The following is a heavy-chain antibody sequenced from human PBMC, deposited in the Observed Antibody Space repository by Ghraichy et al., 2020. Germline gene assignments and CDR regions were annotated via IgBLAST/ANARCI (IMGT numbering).Heavy chain of an antibody. V-gene: IGHV4-59*01. CDR3: AREGYYDSSGYYYRDYYFDY. Sequence: ETLSLTCTVSDGSISSYYWSWIRQPPGKGLEWIGYIYYSGSTNYNPSLKSRVTISVDTSKNQFSLKLSSVTAADTAVYYCAREGYYDSSGYYYRDYYFDYWGQGTLVTVSS. J-gene: IGHJ4*02. CDR1: DGSISSYY. D-gene: IGHD3-22*01. CDR2: IYYSGST.